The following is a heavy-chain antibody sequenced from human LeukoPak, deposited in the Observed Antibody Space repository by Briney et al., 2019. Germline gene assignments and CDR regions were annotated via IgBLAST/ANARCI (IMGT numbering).Heavy chain of an antibody. V-gene: IGHV4-59*01. CDR2: IYYSGST. Sequence: PSETLSLTCTVSGGSISSYYWSWIRQPPGKGLEWIGYIYYSGSTNYNPSLKSRVTISVDTSKNQFSLKLSSVTAADTAVYYCARVPPNDKVRGYSYVATGIDAFDIWGQGTMVTVSS. CDR3: ARVPPNDKVRGYSYVATGIDAFDI. D-gene: IGHD5-18*01. J-gene: IGHJ3*02. CDR1: GGSISSYY.